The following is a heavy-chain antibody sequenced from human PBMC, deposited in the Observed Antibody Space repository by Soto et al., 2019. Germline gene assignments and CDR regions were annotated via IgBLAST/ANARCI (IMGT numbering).Heavy chain of an antibody. CDR2: GYYSGST. V-gene: IGHV4-59*08. J-gene: IGHJ6*03. D-gene: IGHD6-19*01. CDR1: GGSISSDY. CDR3: ARPERAVAGQDYYYYYMDV. Sequence: SETLSLTCTVSGGSISSDYWSWIRQPPGKGLGWVGYGYYSGSTNYSPSLKTRVTISADTSKTQFSLTLSSVTAADTAVYYCARPERAVAGQDYYYYYMDVWGKGTTVTVSS.